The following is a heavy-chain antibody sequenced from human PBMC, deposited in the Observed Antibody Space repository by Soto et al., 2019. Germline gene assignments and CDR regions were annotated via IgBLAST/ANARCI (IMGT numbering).Heavy chain of an antibody. J-gene: IGHJ6*02. CDR1: SGQFSVYY. Sequence: AETLCLSSADYSGQFSVYYSAWIRVPPGKGLEWIGEINHSGSTNYNPSLKGRVTISVDPSKNQFSLKLSSVTAADTAVYYCARGRNAYYYYYGMDVWGQGTTVTVSS. CDR3: ARGRNAYYYYYGMDV. CDR2: INHSGST. V-gene: IGHV4-34*01.